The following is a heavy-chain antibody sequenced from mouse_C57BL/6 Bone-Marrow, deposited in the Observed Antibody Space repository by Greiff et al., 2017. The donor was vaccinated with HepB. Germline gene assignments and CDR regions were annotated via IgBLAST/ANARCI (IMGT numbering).Heavy chain of an antibody. CDR2: IYPGNSDT. V-gene: IGHV1-5*01. J-gene: IGHJ4*01. D-gene: IGHD1-1*01. CDR3: TRPIVTVVANYYAMDY. Sequence: EVKLLQSGTVLAKPGASVKMSCKTSGYTFTSYWMHWVKQRPGQGLEWIGAIYPGNSDTSYNQKFKGKAKLTAVTSASTAYMELSSLTNEDSAVYYCTRPIVTVVANYYAMDYWGQGTSVTVSS. CDR1: GYTFTSYW.